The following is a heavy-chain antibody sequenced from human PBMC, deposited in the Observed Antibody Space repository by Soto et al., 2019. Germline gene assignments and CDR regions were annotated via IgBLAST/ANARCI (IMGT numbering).Heavy chain of an antibody. D-gene: IGHD6-19*01. CDR1: GDRVSNNRVV. CDR2: TYFRSKWFS. V-gene: IGHV6-1*01. Sequence: QTFSLLCAVSGDRVSNNRVVWDWIKQYPSRGLEWLGRTYFRSKWFSDYAVSVKSRITINPDTSKNQFSLQLNSVTPEDTAVYYCGREAMAGWVDFWGKGPPVTCSS. CDR3: GREAMAGWVDF. J-gene: IGHJ4*02.